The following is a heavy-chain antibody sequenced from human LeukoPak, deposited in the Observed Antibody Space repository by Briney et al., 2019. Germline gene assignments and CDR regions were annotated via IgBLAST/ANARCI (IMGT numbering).Heavy chain of an antibody. CDR3: ARGGSGNFYY. V-gene: IGHV3-74*03. Sequence: GGALRLSCTASGFTFSGYWMNWVRQAPGKGLVWVSRIGSDGGSTTYADSVKGRFTISRDNAKNTLYLQMTSLRAEDTAVYYCARGGSGNFYYWGQGTLVTVSS. D-gene: IGHD1-26*01. CDR1: GFTFSGYW. CDR2: IGSDGGST. J-gene: IGHJ4*02.